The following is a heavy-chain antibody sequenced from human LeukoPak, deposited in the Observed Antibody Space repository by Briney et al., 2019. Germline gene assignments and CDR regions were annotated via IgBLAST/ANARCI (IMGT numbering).Heavy chain of an antibody. J-gene: IGHJ4*02. Sequence: GGSLRLSCTASGFTVSSDYMSWVRQAPGKGLEWVSVVYSGGNTYYADSVKGSFTISRDNSKNTLYLQMNSLRAEDTAVYYCAREPPGGGFDYWGQGTLVTVSS. CDR3: AREPPGGGFDY. CDR1: GFTVSSDY. CDR2: VYSGGNT. V-gene: IGHV3-66*01. D-gene: IGHD3-16*01.